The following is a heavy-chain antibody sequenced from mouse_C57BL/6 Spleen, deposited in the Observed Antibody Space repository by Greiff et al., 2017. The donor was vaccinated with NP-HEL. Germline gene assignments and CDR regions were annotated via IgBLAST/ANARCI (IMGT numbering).Heavy chain of an antibody. CDR1: GFSLTSYG. V-gene: IGHV2-2*01. J-gene: IGHJ1*03. CDR3: ARKLPGWYFDV. CDR2: IWSGGST. Sequence: QVQLKESGPGLVQPSQSLSITCTVSGFSLTSYGVHWVRQSPGKGLEWLGVIWSGGSTDYNAAFISRLSISKDNSKSQVFFKMNSLQADDTAIYYCARKLPGWYFDVWGTGTTVTVSS. D-gene: IGHD1-1*01.